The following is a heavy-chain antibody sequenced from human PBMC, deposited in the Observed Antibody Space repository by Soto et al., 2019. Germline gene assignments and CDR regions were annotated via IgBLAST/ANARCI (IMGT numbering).Heavy chain of an antibody. J-gene: IGHJ4*02. D-gene: IGHD3-22*01. CDR3: ARAHQGQTSYYDSSWYGY. Sequence: SETLSLTCTVSGGSISSYYWSWIRQPPGKGLEWIGYIYYSGSTNYNPSLKSRVTISVDTSKNQFSLKLSSVTAADTAVYYCARAHQGQTSYYDSSWYGYWGQGTLVTVSS. CDR2: IYYSGST. CDR1: GGSISSYY. V-gene: IGHV4-59*01.